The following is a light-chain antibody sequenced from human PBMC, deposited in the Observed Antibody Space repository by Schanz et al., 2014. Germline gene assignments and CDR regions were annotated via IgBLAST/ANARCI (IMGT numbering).Light chain of an antibody. J-gene: IGKJ2*01. CDR2: DAS. CDR1: QGISSW. CDR3: QQYNSYLYT. V-gene: IGKV1-5*01. Sequence: DIQMTQSPSTLSAFVGDRVTITCRASQGISSWLAWYQQKPGKAPKLLIYDASSLEGGVPSRFSGSRSGTEFTLTISSLQPDDFATYYCQQYNSYLYTFGQGTKLEIK.